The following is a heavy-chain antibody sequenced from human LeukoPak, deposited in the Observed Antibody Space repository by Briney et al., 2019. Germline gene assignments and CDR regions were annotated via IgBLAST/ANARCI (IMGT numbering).Heavy chain of an antibody. CDR2: ISSSSSYI. CDR3: ARDYLAYSRDY. J-gene: IGHJ4*02. CDR1: GFTFSSYS. V-gene: IGHV3-21*01. D-gene: IGHD6-13*01. Sequence: GGSLRLSCAASGFTFSSYSMNWVRQAPGKGLEWVSSISSSSSYIYYADSVKGRFTISRDNAKNSLYLQLNSLRAEDTAVYYCARDYLAYSRDYWGQGTLVSVSS.